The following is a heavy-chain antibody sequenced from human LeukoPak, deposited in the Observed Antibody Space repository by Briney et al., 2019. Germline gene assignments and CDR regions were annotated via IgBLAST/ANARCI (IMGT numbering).Heavy chain of an antibody. Sequence: SETLSLTCAVYGGSFSGYYWGWIRQPPGKGLEWIGSIYHSGSTYYNPSLKSRVTISVDTSKNQFSLKLSSVTAADTAVYHCAKVRAPLWGKDYWGQGTLVTVSS. V-gene: IGHV4-38-2*01. CDR1: GGSFSGYY. D-gene: IGHD3-16*01. J-gene: IGHJ4*02. CDR3: AKVRAPLWGKDY. CDR2: IYHSGST.